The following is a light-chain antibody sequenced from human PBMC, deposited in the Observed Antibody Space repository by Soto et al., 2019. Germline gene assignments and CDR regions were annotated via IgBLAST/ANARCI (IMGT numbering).Light chain of an antibody. CDR2: EAS. V-gene: IGKV1-9*01. J-gene: IGKJ4*01. CDR1: QDINSY. CDR3: QQTRSYPST. Sequence: IQLTQSPSSLSASIGDRVTITCRASQDINSYLAWYQQKPGKAPNLLIYEASILQRGVPSRFSGSNSGTDFTLNISSLQAEDFETYYCQQTRSYPSTFGGGTKVDIK.